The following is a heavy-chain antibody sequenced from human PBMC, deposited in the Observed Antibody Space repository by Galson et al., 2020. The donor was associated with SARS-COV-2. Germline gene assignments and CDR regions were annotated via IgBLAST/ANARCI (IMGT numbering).Heavy chain of an antibody. Sequence: GGSLRLSCVASGFIFSDSYMSWVRQAPGKGLEWVSSISSSSSYKYYADPVKGRLTVSRDNAKRSLFLQLNSLRVEDTAVYYCARDMHCPGGVCRFYGLDVWGQGTTVTVSS. CDR2: ISSSSSYK. J-gene: IGHJ6*02. CDR3: ARDMHCPGGVCRFYGLDV. D-gene: IGHD2-8*02. V-gene: IGHV3-21*01. CDR1: GFIFSDSY.